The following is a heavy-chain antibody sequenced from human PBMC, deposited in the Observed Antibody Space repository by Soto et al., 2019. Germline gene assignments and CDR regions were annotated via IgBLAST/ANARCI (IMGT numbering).Heavy chain of an antibody. CDR2: FDPEDGET. Sequence: VSCKFSGYTLTELSMHWVRQAPGKGLEWMGGFDPEDGETIYAQKFQGRVTMTEDTSTDTAYMELSSLRSEDTAAYYCATQYYYDSSGYPYYFDYWGQGTLVTVSS. D-gene: IGHD3-22*01. CDR3: ATQYYYDSSGYPYYFDY. CDR1: GYTLTELS. V-gene: IGHV1-24*01. J-gene: IGHJ4*02.